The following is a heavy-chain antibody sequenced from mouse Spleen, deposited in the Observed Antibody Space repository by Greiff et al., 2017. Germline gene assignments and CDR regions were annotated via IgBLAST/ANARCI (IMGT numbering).Heavy chain of an antibody. CDR3: ARAGDSAYWDFDV. D-gene: IGHD2-13*01. Sequence: VQLQQSGPELVKPGASVKLSCKASGYTFTSYDINWVKQRHGQGLEWIGWIYPRDGSTKYNEKFKGKATLTVDTSSSTAYMELHSLTSEDSAVYFCARAGDSAYWDFDVWGTGTTVTVSS. J-gene: IGHJ1*03. CDR1: GYTFTSYD. V-gene: IGHV1-85*01. CDR2: IYPRDGST.